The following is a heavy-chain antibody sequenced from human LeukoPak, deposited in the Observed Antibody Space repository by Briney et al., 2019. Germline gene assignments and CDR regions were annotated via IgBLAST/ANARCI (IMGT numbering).Heavy chain of an antibody. Sequence: PGGSLRLSCAASGFTVRSNSMSWVRQAPGKGLEWVSAISGSGGSTDYADSVKGRFTISRDNSKNTLYLQMNSLRAEDTAVYYCAKEVAYGDYILGWYFDLWGRGTLVTVSS. CDR2: ISGSGGST. CDR3: AKEVAYGDYILGWYFDL. D-gene: IGHD4-17*01. V-gene: IGHV3-23*01. CDR1: GFTVRSNS. J-gene: IGHJ2*01.